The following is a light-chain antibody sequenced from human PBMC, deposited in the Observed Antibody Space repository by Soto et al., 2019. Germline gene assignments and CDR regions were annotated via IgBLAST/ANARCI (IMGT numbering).Light chain of an antibody. J-gene: IGKJ5*01. CDR3: QQRSNWPPL. CDR2: GAS. Sequence: ERVMTQSPATLSVSPGDRAAFSSRASQSVSSNLAWYQQKPGQAPRLLIYGASIRATGIPARFSGSGSGTEFTLTISTLQSEDFAVYYCQQRSNWPPLFGQGTRLEI. CDR1: QSVSSN. V-gene: IGKV3-15*01.